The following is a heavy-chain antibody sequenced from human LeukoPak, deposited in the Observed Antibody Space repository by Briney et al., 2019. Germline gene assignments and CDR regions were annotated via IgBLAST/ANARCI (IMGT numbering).Heavy chain of an antibody. D-gene: IGHD5/OR15-5a*01. CDR2: IYPGDSDT. V-gene: IGHV5-51*01. CDR3: ARSTDSVYAFDI. CDR1: GYSLTSYW. Sequence: GESLKISCKASGYSLTSYWIGWVRQMPGKGLDWMGIIYPGDSDTRYSPSFQGQVAISADKFISTAYLQWSSLKASDTAIYYCARSTDSVYAFDIWGQGTMVIVSS. J-gene: IGHJ3*02.